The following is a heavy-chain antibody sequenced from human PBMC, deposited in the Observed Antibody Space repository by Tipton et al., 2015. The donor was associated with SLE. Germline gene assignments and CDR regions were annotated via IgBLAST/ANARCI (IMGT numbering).Heavy chain of an antibody. V-gene: IGHV4-4*02. CDR2: IYHSGSA. CDR3: ARGVAGYFYYCYMDV. Sequence: SGPEVKKPGSSVKVSCKASGGTFSSSNWWSWVRQPPGKGLEWIGEIYHSGSANYNPSLKSRGTISLDMSKNQFALRLSSVTAADTAVYYCARGVAGYFYYCYMDVWGKGTTVTISS. CDR1: GGTFSSSNW. J-gene: IGHJ6*03.